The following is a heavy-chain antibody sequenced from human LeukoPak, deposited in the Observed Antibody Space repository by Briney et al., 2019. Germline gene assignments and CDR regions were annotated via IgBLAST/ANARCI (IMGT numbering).Heavy chain of an antibody. V-gene: IGHV4-34*01. J-gene: IGHJ4*02. CDR3: ARVSGGYCSSTSCLPYYFDY. Sequence: SETLSLTCTVYGGSFSGYYWSWIRQPPGKGLEWIGEINHSGSTNYNPSLKSRVTISVDTSKNQFSLKLSSVTAADTAVYYCARVSGGYCSSTSCLPYYFDYWGQGTLVTVSS. CDR1: GGSFSGYY. CDR2: INHSGST. D-gene: IGHD2-2*01.